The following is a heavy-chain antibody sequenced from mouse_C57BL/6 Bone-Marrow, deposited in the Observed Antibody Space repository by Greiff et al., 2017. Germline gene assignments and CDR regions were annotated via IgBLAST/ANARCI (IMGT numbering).Heavy chain of an antibody. CDR1: GYTFTSYW. Sequence: VQLQQPGAELVKPGASVKLSCKASGYTFTSYWMHWVKQRPGQGLEWIGMIHPNRGSTNYNEKFKSKATLTVDKSSSTAYMQLSSLTSEDSAVYYCAREGNHWYFDVWGTGTTVTVSS. V-gene: IGHV1-64*01. J-gene: IGHJ1*03. CDR2: IHPNRGST. D-gene: IGHD2-1*01. CDR3: AREGNHWYFDV.